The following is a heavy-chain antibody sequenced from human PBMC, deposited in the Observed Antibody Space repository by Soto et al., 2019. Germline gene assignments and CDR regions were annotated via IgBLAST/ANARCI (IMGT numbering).Heavy chain of an antibody. D-gene: IGHD3-10*01. CDR2: VSPPFRTS. Sequence: QVQLVQSGAEVKKPRSSVKVSCKTSGVSFNNNGIGWVRQAPGHGREWMGGVSPPFRTSNYARTFHGRISITADASTGTVNMELSSLTSEDTAQYYCARVIYYGSGSYSPSGMDVWGQATTVTVSS. CDR3: ARVIYYGSGSYSPSGMDV. CDR1: GVSFNNNG. J-gene: IGHJ6*02. V-gene: IGHV1-69*01.